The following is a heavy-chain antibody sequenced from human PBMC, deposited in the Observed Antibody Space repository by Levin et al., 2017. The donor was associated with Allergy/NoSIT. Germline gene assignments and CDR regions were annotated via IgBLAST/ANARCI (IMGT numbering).Heavy chain of an antibody. V-gene: IGHV3-30*18. CDR2: ISYDESHK. CDR1: GFTLTSYG. J-gene: IGHJ4*02. Sequence: GGSLRLSCAASGFTLTSYGMHWVRQAPGKGLEWVAAISYDESHKYYADSVKGRFTISRDTSKNTLYLQMNTLRAEDTAVYYCAKEEVSSGYFYYFDYWGQGTLVTVSS. D-gene: IGHD5-12*01. CDR3: AKEEVSSGYFYYFDY.